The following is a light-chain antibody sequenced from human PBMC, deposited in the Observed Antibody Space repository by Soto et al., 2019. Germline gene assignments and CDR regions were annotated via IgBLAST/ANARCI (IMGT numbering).Light chain of an antibody. Sequence: DIQMTQYPSSVSASAGDRVTITCRASQGISSWLAWYQQKPGKAPKLLIYDASNLQCGVPSRFSGSGSGTEFNLTIRSLQPDDFATYYCQQYNSYSFGQRNKVEIK. J-gene: IGKJ1*01. CDR2: DAS. V-gene: IGKV1D-16*01. CDR1: QGISSW. CDR3: QQYNSYS.